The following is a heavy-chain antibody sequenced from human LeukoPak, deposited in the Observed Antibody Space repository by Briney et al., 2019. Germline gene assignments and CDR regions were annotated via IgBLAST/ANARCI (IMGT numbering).Heavy chain of an antibody. CDR2: IWYDGSNK. CDR1: GFTFSSYG. J-gene: IGHJ5*02. V-gene: IGHV3-33*01. CDR3: ARGGDSSSWYNWFDP. D-gene: IGHD6-13*01. Sequence: PGRSLRLSCAASGFTFSSYGMHWVRLAPGKGLEWVAVIWYDGSNKYYADSVKGRFTISRDNSKNTLYLQMNSLRAEDTAVYYCARGGDSSSWYNWFDPWGQGTLVTVSS.